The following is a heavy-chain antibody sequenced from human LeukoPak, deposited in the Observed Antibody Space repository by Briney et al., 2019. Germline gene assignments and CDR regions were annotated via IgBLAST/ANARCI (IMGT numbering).Heavy chain of an antibody. Sequence: SDTLSLTCTVSVGSISSYYWSWLRQPAGKGLEWLGRIYTSGSTNYNPSIKSRVTLSVDKSKNQISLKLSCVTAADTGVYYCARGFSGLYKAFDIWGQGKMVTVSS. V-gene: IGHV4-4*07. CDR1: VGSISSYY. D-gene: IGHD6-19*01. J-gene: IGHJ3*02. CDR2: IYTSGST. CDR3: ARGFSGLYKAFDI.